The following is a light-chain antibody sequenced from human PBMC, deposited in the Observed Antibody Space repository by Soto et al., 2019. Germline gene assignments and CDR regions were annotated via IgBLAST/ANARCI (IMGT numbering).Light chain of an antibody. J-gene: IGKJ1*01. V-gene: IGKV3-20*01. Sequence: DIVLTQSPATLSLSPVERATLSCRASQSVSSYLAWYQHKPGQAPRLLIYGASSRATGIPDRFSGSGSGTDFTLTISRLEPEDFAVYYCQQYGSSPKTFGQGTKVAIK. CDR1: QSVSSY. CDR3: QQYGSSPKT. CDR2: GAS.